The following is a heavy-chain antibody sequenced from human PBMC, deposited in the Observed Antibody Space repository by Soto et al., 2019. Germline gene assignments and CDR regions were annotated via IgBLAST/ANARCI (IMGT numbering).Heavy chain of an antibody. CDR3: ASNENYYDSSGYPLLGPFYYYGMDV. CDR1: GGSVNSGNYY. J-gene: IGHJ6*02. V-gene: IGHV4-61*01. CDR2: IYYSGST. Sequence: PSETLSLTCTVSGGSVNSGNYYWSWIRQTPAKGLEWIGYIYYSGSTNYNPSLKSRVTISVDTSKNQFSLKLSSVTAADTAVYYCASNENYYDSSGYPLLGPFYYYGMDVWGQGTTVTVSS. D-gene: IGHD3-22*01.